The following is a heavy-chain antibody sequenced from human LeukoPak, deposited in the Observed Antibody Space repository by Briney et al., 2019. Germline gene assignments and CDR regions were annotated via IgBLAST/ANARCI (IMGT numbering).Heavy chain of an antibody. CDR1: GFTFSSYG. CDR2: ISYDESNK. J-gene: IGHJ3*02. D-gene: IGHD3-3*01. CDR3: AKDATPIESGGFWYI. Sequence: PGGSLRLSCAASGFTFSSYGMHWVRQPPGKGLEWVGFISYDESNKYYADSVKGRFTISRDNSKNTLYLQMNSLRAEDTAVYYCAKDATPIESGGFWYIWGQGTMVTVSS. V-gene: IGHV3-30*18.